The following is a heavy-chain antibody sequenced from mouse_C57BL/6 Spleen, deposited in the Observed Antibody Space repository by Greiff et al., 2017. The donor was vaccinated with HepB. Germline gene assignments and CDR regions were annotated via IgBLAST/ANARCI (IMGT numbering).Heavy chain of an antibody. Sequence: QVQLQQPGAELVMPGASVKLSCKASGYTFTSYWMHWVKQRPGQGLEWIGEIDPSDSYTNYSQKFKGKSTLTVDKSSSTAYMQLSSLTSEDSAVYYCARLANWDYSWFAYWGQGTLVTVSA. CDR2: IDPSDSYT. CDR1: GYTFTSYW. V-gene: IGHV1-69*01. J-gene: IGHJ3*01. CDR3: ARLANWDYSWFAY. D-gene: IGHD4-1*01.